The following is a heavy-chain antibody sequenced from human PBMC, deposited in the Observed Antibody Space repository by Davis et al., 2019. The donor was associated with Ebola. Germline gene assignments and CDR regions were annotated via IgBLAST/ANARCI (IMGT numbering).Heavy chain of an antibody. J-gene: IGHJ4*02. V-gene: IGHV4-38-2*02. Sequence: SETLSLTCTVSGYSISSGYYWGWIRQPPGKGLEWIGSIYHSGSTYYNPSLKSRVTISVDTSKNQFSLKLSSVTAADTAVYYCARAGPYGDCFDYWGQGTLVTVSS. D-gene: IGHD4-17*01. CDR3: ARAGPYGDCFDY. CDR1: GYSISSGYY. CDR2: IYHSGST.